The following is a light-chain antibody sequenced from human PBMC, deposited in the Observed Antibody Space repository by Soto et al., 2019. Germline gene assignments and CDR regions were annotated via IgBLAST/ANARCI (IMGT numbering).Light chain of an antibody. CDR3: QQRSSWPLT. Sequence: EIVLTQFPATLSLSPGERAALSCRASLGVSRFLAWYQQKPGQAPRLLIYDASNRATGIPARFSGSGSGTAFTLAINSLEPEDFAVYYCQQRSSWPLTFGGGTKVEIK. J-gene: IGKJ4*01. V-gene: IGKV3-11*01. CDR1: LGVSRF. CDR2: DAS.